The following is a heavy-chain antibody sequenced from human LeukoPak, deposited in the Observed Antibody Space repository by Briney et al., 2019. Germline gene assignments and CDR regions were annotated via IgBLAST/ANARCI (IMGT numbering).Heavy chain of an antibody. CDR1: GFNFGDFW. D-gene: IGHD3-9*01. V-gene: IGHV3-7*03. CDR3: AKGNDILTGYYDY. Sequence: GGSLRLSCAASGFNFGDFWMAWVRQTPGKGLEWVADIKEDGSEKFYVDSVKGRFTISRDNSKNTLYLQMNSLRAEDTAVYYCAKGNDILTGYYDYWGQGTLVTVSS. CDR2: IKEDGSEK. J-gene: IGHJ4*02.